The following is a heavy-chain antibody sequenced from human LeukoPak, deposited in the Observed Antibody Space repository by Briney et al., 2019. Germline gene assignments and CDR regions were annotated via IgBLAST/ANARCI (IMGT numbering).Heavy chain of an antibody. D-gene: IGHD6-19*01. V-gene: IGHV2-5*02. Sequence: SGPTLLKPTQTLTLTCTFSGSSPNTGAVGVAWVGQLPVKALEWLALIYWDDDKRYRPSLKTRLTITKDTSRNQVVLTMTYMDPVDTGTYYCVHRQGGWYSPFDFWGQGTLVSVSS. CDR3: VHRQGGWYSPFDF. J-gene: IGHJ4*02. CDR1: GSSPNTGAVG. CDR2: IYWDDDK.